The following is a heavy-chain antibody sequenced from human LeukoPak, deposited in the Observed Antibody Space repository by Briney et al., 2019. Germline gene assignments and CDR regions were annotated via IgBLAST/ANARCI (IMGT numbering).Heavy chain of an antibody. J-gene: IGHJ4*02. Sequence: PSETLSLTCTVSGGSISSSSYYWGWIRQPPRKGLEWIGSIYYSGSTYYNPSLKSRVTISVDTSKNQFSLKLSSVTAADMAVYYCARPSGGWYYFDYWGQGTLVTVSS. CDR2: IYYSGST. CDR3: ARPSGGWYYFDY. CDR1: GGSISSSSYY. V-gene: IGHV4-39*01. D-gene: IGHD6-19*01.